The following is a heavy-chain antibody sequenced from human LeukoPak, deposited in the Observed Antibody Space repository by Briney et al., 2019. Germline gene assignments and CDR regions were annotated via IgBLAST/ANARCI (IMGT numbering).Heavy chain of an antibody. CDR2: ISYDGSNK. J-gene: IGHJ4*02. CDR3: AKDSTDGYNYDY. V-gene: IGHV3-30*18. CDR1: GFTFSSYG. D-gene: IGHD5-24*01. Sequence: GGSLRLSCAASGFTFSSYGMHWVRQAPGKGLEWVAVISYDGSNKHYADSVKGRFTISRDNSKNTLYLQMNSLRAEDTAVYYCAKDSTDGYNYDYWGQGTLVTVSS.